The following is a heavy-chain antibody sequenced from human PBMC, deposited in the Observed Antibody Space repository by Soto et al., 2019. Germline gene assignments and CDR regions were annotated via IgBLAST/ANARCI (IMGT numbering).Heavy chain of an antibody. CDR1: GYTFTSYG. CDR3: ARDCVRGRWVYYYGKDV. J-gene: IGHJ6*02. Sequence: ASVKVSCKASGYTFTSYGISWVRQAPGQGLEWMGWISAYNGNTNYAQKLQGRVTMTTDTSTSTAYMELRSLRSDDTAVYYCARDCVRGRWVYYYGKDVWGQGTTVTVSS. CDR2: ISAYNGNT. D-gene: IGHD6-19*01. V-gene: IGHV1-18*01.